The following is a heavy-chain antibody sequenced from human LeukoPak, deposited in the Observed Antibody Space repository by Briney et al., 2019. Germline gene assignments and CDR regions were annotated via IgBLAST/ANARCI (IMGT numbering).Heavy chain of an antibody. CDR2: MSPNSGDT. V-gene: IGHV1-2*02. Sequence: ASVKVSCKASGYTFTSYGISWVRQAPGQGLEWMGWMSPNSGDTNYAPKFQGRVTMTRDTSISTAYMELTSLRSDDTAVYYCARDPGQRAPTFSDYWGQGTLVTVSS. J-gene: IGHJ4*02. CDR1: GYTFTSYG. CDR3: ARDPGQRAPTFSDY.